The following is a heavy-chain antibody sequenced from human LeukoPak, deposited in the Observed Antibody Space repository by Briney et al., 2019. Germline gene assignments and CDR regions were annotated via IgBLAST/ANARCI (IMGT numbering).Heavy chain of an antibody. Sequence: PSETPSLTCIVSGGSISSYYWAWIRQPAGKGLEWIGRIYTSGSTTYNPSLQSRVTLSVDTSKNQFSLKLTSVTAADTAVYYCARVSWIVAAGYYYYMDVWGKGTTVTVSS. CDR1: GGSISSYY. CDR3: ARVSWIVAAGYYYYMDV. CDR2: IYTSGST. D-gene: IGHD6-13*01. V-gene: IGHV4-4*07. J-gene: IGHJ6*03.